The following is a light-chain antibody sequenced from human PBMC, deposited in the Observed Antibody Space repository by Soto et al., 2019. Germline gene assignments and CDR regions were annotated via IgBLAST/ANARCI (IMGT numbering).Light chain of an antibody. CDR2: GAS. CDR3: QHYHNWPAWT. J-gene: IGKJ1*01. V-gene: IGKV3-15*01. Sequence: EIVMTQSPATLSVSPGERATLFCRASQSVSTNLAWYQQKPGQAPRLLMYGASTRATGVPARFSGSGSGTDFTLSIVSLQSEDFAVYYCQHYHNWPAWTFGQGTKVDIK. CDR1: QSVSTN.